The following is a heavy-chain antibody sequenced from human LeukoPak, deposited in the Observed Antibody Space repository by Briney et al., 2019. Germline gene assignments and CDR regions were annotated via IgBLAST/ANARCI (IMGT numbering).Heavy chain of an antibody. CDR2: VYYSGST. CDR1: GDSISSSSYY. CDR3: ARERTMVGGADI. D-gene: IGHD2-21*01. J-gene: IGHJ3*02. V-gene: IGHV4-39*07. Sequence: SETLSLTCTVSGDSISSSSYYWGWIRQPPGKGLEWIGSVYYSGSTFYNPSLKSPVTISVDTSNNQFSLRLSSVTAADTAVYYCARERTMVGGADIWGQGTKVTVSS.